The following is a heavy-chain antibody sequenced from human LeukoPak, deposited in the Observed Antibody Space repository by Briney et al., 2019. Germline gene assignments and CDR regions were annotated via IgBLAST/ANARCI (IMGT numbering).Heavy chain of an antibody. D-gene: IGHD3-22*01. CDR2: INPNSGGT. CDR3: ASTKYYYDSSGYGDY. CDR1: GYTFTGYH. Sequence: GASVKVSCKASGYTFTGYHMHWVRQAPGQGLEWMGWINPNSGGTNYAQKFQGRVTMTRDTSISTAYMELSRLRSDDTAVYYCASTKYYYDSSGYGDYWGQGTLVTVSS. J-gene: IGHJ4*02. V-gene: IGHV1-2*02.